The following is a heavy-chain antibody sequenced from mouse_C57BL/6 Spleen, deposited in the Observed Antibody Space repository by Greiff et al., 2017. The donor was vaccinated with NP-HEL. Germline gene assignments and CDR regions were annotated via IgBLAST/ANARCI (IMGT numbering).Heavy chain of an antibody. Sequence: EVQLVESEGGLVQPGSSMKLSCTASGFTFSDYYMAWVRQVPEKGLEWVANINYDGSSTYYLDSLKSRFIISRDNAKNILYLQMSSLKSEDTATYYCARVYYDYGYYAMDYWGQGTSVTVSS. CDR2: INYDGSST. J-gene: IGHJ4*01. D-gene: IGHD2-4*01. CDR3: ARVYYDYGYYAMDY. CDR1: GFTFSDYY. V-gene: IGHV5-16*01.